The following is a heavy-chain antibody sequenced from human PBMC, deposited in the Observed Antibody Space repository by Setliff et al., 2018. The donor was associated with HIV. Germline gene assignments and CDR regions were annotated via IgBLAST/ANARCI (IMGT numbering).Heavy chain of an antibody. CDR2: IIPIYGTA. Sequence: ASVKVSCKASGGTFSNYAISWVRQAPGQGLEWMGGIIPIYGTANYAQKFQGRVTITADESSSTAYMELSSLRSEDTAVYYCATGGYYYYYYMDVWGKGTTVTVSS. CDR1: GGTFSNYA. D-gene: IGHD3-10*01. V-gene: IGHV1-69*13. CDR3: ATGGYYYYYYMDV. J-gene: IGHJ6*03.